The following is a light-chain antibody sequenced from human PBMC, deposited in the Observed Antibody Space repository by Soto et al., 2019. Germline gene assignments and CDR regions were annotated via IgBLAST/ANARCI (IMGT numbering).Light chain of an antibody. CDR1: SSNIGSEY. J-gene: IGLJ3*02. Sequence: QSVLTQPPSASGTPGQRVTISCSGSSSNIGSEYVVWYQHLPGTAPKLLIYRNNQRPSGVPDRFAGSKSGTSASLAISGLRSEDEADYYCAARDDSLSGHWVFGEGTKLTVL. V-gene: IGLV1-47*01. CDR2: RNN. CDR3: AARDDSLSGHWV.